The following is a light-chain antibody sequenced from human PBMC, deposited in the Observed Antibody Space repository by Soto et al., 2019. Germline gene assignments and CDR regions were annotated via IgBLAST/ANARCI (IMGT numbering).Light chain of an antibody. CDR3: QQYDNLPPFT. V-gene: IGKV1-33*01. Sequence: DIQMTQSPSSLSASVGDRVTITCQASQDISNYLNWYQQKPGKAPKLLIYDASNLETGVPSRFSRSGSATDFTFTISSLQPEDIATSYCQQYDNLPPFTFGPGTKVDIK. CDR2: DAS. J-gene: IGKJ3*01. CDR1: QDISNY.